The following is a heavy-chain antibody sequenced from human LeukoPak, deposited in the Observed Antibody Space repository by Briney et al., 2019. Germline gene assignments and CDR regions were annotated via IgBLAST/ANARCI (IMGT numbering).Heavy chain of an antibody. D-gene: IGHD5-24*01. V-gene: IGHV3-23*01. Sequence: GGSLRLSCAASGFTFSSYAMSWVRQAPGKGLEWVSAISGSGGSTYYADSVKGRFTISRDNSKNTLDLQMNSLRAEDTAVYYCAKGPRDGYNALDYWGQGTLVTVSS. CDR1: GFTFSSYA. CDR2: ISGSGGST. CDR3: AKGPRDGYNALDY. J-gene: IGHJ4*02.